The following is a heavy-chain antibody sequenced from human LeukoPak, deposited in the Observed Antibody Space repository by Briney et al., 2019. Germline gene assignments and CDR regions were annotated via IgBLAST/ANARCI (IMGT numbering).Heavy chain of an antibody. D-gene: IGHD3-10*01. CDR1: GASISSYY. V-gene: IGHV4-59*01. Sequence: SETLSLTCTVSGASISSYYWSWIRQPPGKGLEWIGYIYYSGSTNYNPSLKSRVTISVDTSKNQFSLKLSSVTAADTAVYYCASLYGSGTYAQFDIWGQGTMVTVSS. J-gene: IGHJ3*02. CDR2: IYYSGST. CDR3: ASLYGSGTYAQFDI.